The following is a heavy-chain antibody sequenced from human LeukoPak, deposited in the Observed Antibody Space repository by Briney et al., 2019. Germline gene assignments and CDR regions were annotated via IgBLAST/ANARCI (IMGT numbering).Heavy chain of an antibody. CDR3: ARDLGYDGFDWAP. CDR2: GGNSGGT. D-gene: IGHD5-12*01. CDR1: GGSLNGYY. J-gene: IGHJ5*02. Sequence: SETLFLTCAVYGGSLNGYYWSWIRQPPGKGLEWIGEGGNSGGTKFNPSLKSRVTISADTSKNQFSLKLSSVTAADTAVYYCARDLGYDGFDWAPWGQGTLVTVSS. V-gene: IGHV4-34*01.